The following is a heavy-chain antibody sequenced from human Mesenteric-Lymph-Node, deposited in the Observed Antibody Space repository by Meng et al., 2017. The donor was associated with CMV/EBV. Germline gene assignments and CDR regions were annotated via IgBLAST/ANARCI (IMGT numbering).Heavy chain of an antibody. D-gene: IGHD6-19*01. CDR3: AKGKGRQWLGPFDY. CDR1: GFTFSSYS. Sequence: AASGFTFSSYSMNCVRHAPGTVLALVSSLSFSIGSLYYAASVKGRFTISRDNSTNTLYLEMNSLRTEDTAVYYCAKGKGRQWLGPFDYWGQGTLVTVS. J-gene: IGHJ4*02. V-gene: IGHV3-21*04. CDR2: LSFSIGSL.